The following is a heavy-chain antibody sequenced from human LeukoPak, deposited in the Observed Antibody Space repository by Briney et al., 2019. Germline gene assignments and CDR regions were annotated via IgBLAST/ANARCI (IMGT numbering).Heavy chain of an antibody. D-gene: IGHD6-19*01. CDR3: ARVLSGGFDY. CDR2: ISRSSSTI. Sequence: GGSLRLSCEASGFTFSDYNMNWARQAPGKGLEWVSYISRSSSTIYYADSVKVRFTISRDNANNSLYLQMNSLRAEDTAVYYCARVLSGGFDYWGQGTLVTVSS. V-gene: IGHV3-48*01. J-gene: IGHJ4*02. CDR1: GFTFSDYN.